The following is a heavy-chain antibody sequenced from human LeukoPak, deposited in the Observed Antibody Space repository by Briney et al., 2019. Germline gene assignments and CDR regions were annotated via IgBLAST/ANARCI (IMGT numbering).Heavy chain of an antibody. CDR1: GGSISSYY. Sequence: SETLSLTCTVSGGSISSYYWSWIRQPPGKGLEWIGYIYYSGSTNYNPSLKSRVTISVDTSKNLFSLRLNSVTAADTAVYFCARDQFERGRRYYSSENFSTWSHDYWGQGTLVTVSS. CDR2: IYYSGST. V-gene: IGHV4-59*12. J-gene: IGHJ4*02. D-gene: IGHD2/OR15-2a*01. CDR3: ARDQFERGRRYYSSENFSTWSHDY.